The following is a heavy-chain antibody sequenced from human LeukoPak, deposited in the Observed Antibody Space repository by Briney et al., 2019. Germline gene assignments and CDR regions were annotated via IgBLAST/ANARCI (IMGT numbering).Heavy chain of an antibody. CDR3: ARDGYYSDGSGFYYPPNFDY. CDR2: ISMSSYTI. J-gene: IGHJ4*02. CDR1: GFIFSDYH. V-gene: IGHV3-48*04. D-gene: IGHD3-22*01. Sequence: GGSLRLSCAASGFIFSDYHMNWVRQAPGKGLEWVSYISMSSYTIYYADSVKGRFTISRDNAKKSVYLQMNSLRAEDTAVYYCARDGYYSDGSGFYYPPNFDYWGQGILVTVSS.